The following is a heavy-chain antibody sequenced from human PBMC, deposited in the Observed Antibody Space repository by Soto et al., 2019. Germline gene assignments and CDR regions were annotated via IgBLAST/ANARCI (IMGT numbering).Heavy chain of an antibody. CDR3: SKYQDLQYYDILTCPFDY. Sequence: PGGSLRISCAASGLTFSSYAMGWVRQAPGKGMEWVSAISGSGGTTYYAHSVKARFTISTDNSKNTLYLQMNSLRAEDTAVYYCSKYQDLQYYDILTCPFDYCGQGTLVTVSS. D-gene: IGHD3-9*01. CDR1: GLTFSSYA. V-gene: IGHV3-23*01. CDR2: ISGSGGTT. J-gene: IGHJ4*02.